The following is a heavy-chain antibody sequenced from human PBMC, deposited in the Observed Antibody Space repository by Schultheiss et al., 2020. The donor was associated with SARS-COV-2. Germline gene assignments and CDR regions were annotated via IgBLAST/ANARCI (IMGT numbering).Heavy chain of an antibody. J-gene: IGHJ4*02. Sequence: ASVKVSCKASGYTFTSYDINWVRQATGQGLEWMGWMNPNSGNTGYAQKFQGRVTMTRNTSISTAYMELSRLRSDDTAVYYCARELTYDSWSGYGHWGQGTLVTVSS. CDR3: ARELTYDSWSGYGH. V-gene: IGHV1-8*01. CDR1: GYTFTSYD. D-gene: IGHD3-3*01. CDR2: MNPNSGNT.